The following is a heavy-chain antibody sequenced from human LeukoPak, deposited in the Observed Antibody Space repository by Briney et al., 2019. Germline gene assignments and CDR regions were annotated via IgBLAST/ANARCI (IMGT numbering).Heavy chain of an antibody. V-gene: IGHV1-8*01. D-gene: IGHD1-26*01. Sequence: ASVKVSCKASGHTFTSSDINWVRQATGQGLEWMGWMNPNSGNTGYAQKFQGRVTMTRNTSISTAYMELSSLRSEDTAVYYCARSIRYSGSYYRYWGQGTLVTVSS. CDR2: MNPNSGNT. J-gene: IGHJ4*02. CDR3: ARSIRYSGSYYRY. CDR1: GHTFTSSD.